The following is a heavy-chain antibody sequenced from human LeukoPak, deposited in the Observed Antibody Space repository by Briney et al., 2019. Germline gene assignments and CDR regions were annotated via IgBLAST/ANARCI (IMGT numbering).Heavy chain of an antibody. CDR2: ISYDGSNK. V-gene: IGHV3-30-3*01. Sequence: GRSLRLSCAASGFTFSSYAMHWVRQAPGKGLGWVAVISYDGSNKYYADSVKGRFTISRDNSKNTLYLQMNSLRAEDTAVYYCAKDPYYYGSGSYWDYYYYGMDVWGQGTTVTVSS. D-gene: IGHD3-10*01. J-gene: IGHJ6*02. CDR1: GFTFSSYA. CDR3: AKDPYYYGSGSYWDYYYYGMDV.